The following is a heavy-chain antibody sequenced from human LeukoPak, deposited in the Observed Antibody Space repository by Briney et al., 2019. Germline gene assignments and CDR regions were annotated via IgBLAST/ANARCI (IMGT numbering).Heavy chain of an antibody. Sequence: PSETLSLTCAVYGGSFSGYYWSWIRQPPGKGLEWIGEINHSGSTNYNPSLKSRVTISVDTSKNQFSLKLSSVTAADTAVYYCARHPRITMVRGTEHTNWLDPWGQGTLVTVSS. D-gene: IGHD3-10*01. CDR3: ARHPRITMVRGTEHTNWLDP. J-gene: IGHJ5*02. CDR1: GGSFSGYY. V-gene: IGHV4-34*01. CDR2: INHSGST.